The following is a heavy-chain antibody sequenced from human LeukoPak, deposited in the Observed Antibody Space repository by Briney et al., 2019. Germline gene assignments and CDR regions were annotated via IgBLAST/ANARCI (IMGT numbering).Heavy chain of an antibody. CDR3: ARGPLRYSSSWPFDY. D-gene: IGHD6-13*01. V-gene: IGHV4-30-2*01. CDR2: IYHGGST. CDR1: GGSISSGGYS. Sequence: PSQTLSLTCAVSGGSISSGGYSWSWIRQPPGKGLEWIGYIYHGGSTYYNPSLKSRVTISVDRSKNQFSLKLSSVTAADTAVYYCARGPLRYSSSWPFDYWGQGTLVTVSS. J-gene: IGHJ4*02.